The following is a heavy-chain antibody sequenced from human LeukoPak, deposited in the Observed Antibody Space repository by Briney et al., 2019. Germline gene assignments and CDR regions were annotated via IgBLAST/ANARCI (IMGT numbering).Heavy chain of an antibody. CDR1: GGSFSNYY. J-gene: IGHJ3*02. V-gene: IGHV4-34*01. CDR3: ARFVGSSWLAFDI. Sequence: PSETLSLTCAVYGGSFSNYYWSWIRQPPGKGLEWIGEINQSGSTNYNPSLKSRVTISKDTSKNQFSLKLNSVTAADTALYYCARFVGSSWLAFDIWGQGTMVTVSS. CDR2: INQSGST. D-gene: IGHD6-13*01.